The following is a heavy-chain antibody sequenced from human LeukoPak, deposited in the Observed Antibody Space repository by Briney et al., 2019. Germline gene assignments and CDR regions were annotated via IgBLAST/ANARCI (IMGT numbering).Heavy chain of an antibody. V-gene: IGHV4-39*01. Sequence: SETLSLTCTVSGGSISSSSDYWGWVRQPPRKGLEWIGSMYYSGSTYYNSPLRSRVTISVDTSKNQFSLKLSSVTAADTAVYYCARGDYSNYAWFDPWGQGILVTVSS. CDR3: ARGDYSNYAWFDP. CDR1: GGSISSSSDY. CDR2: MYYSGST. D-gene: IGHD4-11*01. J-gene: IGHJ5*02.